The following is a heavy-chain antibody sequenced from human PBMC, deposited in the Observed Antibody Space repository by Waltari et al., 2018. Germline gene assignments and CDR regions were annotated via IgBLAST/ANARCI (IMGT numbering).Heavy chain of an antibody. CDR2: INKMGSK. J-gene: IGHJ2*01. V-gene: IGHV4-34*01. D-gene: IGHD6-19*01. Sequence: QVQLQQWGAGLLKPSETLSLTCAVYGGSFSGYYWSWIRQTPGKGLEWIGEINKMGSKNYNPSLKSRVTISVDTSKNQFALKLSSVTAADTAVYYCARRRVYSSGWYIRYFDLWGRGTLVTVSS. CDR3: ARRRVYSSGWYIRYFDL. CDR1: GGSFSGYY.